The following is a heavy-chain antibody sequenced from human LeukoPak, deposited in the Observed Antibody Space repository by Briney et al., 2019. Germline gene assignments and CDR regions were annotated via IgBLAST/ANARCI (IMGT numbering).Heavy chain of an antibody. V-gene: IGHV4-61*01. Sequence: PSETLSLTCTVSGGSVSSGSYYWSWIRHPPGKGLEWIGYMYSSGISSYNPSLKSRVTISIDTSKNPFSLKLRSATAADTAVYFCARGGNWLGPWGQGTLVTVSS. CDR1: GGSVSSGSYY. CDR3: ARGGNWLGP. CDR2: MYSSGIS. D-gene: IGHD2-15*01. J-gene: IGHJ5*02.